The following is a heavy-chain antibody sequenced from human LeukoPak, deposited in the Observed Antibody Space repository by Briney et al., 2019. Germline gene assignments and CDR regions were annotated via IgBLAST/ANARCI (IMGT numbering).Heavy chain of an antibody. CDR2: ISSSSSYI. J-gene: IGHJ4*02. D-gene: IGHD1-20*01. Sequence: GGSLRLSCAASGFTFSSYSMNWVRQAPGKGLEWVSSISSSSSYIYYADSVKGRFTISRDNAKNSLYLQMNSLRAEDTAVYYCARCPRDLTGTDGTFDYWGQGTLVTVSS. CDR3: ARCPRDLTGTDGTFDY. V-gene: IGHV3-21*01. CDR1: GFTFSSYS.